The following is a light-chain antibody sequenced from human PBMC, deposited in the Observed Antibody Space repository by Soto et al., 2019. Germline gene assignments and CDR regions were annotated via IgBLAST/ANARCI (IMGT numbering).Light chain of an antibody. Sequence: QSALTQPPSASASPGQSVTISCTGTSTDVGGYNYVSWYQQHPGKAPKLIIYEVNERPSGVPDRFSGSKSGNTASLTVSGLQGEDEAHYYCASYAGSDNLVFGAGTKLTVL. CDR1: STDVGGYNY. CDR3: ASYAGSDNLV. V-gene: IGLV2-8*01. CDR2: EVN. J-gene: IGLJ3*02.